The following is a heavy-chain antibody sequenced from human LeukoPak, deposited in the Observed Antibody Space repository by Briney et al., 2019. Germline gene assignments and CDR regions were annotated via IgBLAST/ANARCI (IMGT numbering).Heavy chain of an antibody. Sequence: GGSLRLSCAASGFTFSTYAMSWVRQAPGKGLEWVSAISGIGNSTYYADSVKGRFPISRDNSKNTLYLQMNSLRAEDTAVYYCAKDGAPDYYDSSGRFDYWGQGTLVTVSS. D-gene: IGHD3-22*01. CDR3: AKDGAPDYYDSSGRFDY. J-gene: IGHJ4*02. CDR2: ISGIGNST. V-gene: IGHV3-23*01. CDR1: GFTFSTYA.